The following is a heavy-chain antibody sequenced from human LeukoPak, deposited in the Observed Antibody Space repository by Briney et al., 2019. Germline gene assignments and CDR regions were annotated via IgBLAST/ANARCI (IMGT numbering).Heavy chain of an antibody. Sequence: GGTLRLSCAASGFTFGDYAMSWVRQAPGKGLEWVGFIRSKAYGGTTEYAESVNGRFTISRDDFKSIAYLQMNSLKTEDTAVYYCTRDTAMARYFDYWGQGTLVTVSS. J-gene: IGHJ4*02. V-gene: IGHV3-49*04. D-gene: IGHD5-18*01. CDR1: GFTFGDYA. CDR3: TRDTAMARYFDY. CDR2: IRSKAYGGTT.